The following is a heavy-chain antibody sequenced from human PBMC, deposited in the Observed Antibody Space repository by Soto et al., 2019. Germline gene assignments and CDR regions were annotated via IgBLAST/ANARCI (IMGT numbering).Heavy chain of an antibody. J-gene: IGHJ4*02. CDR1: GGSISSSSYY. D-gene: IGHD4-17*01. CDR3: ARLNYGDYDAFDY. V-gene: IGHV4-39*01. CDR2: IYYSGST. Sequence: PSETLSLTCTVSGGSISSSSYYWGWIRQPPGKGLEWIGSIYYSGSTYYNPSLKSRVTISVDTSKNQFSLKLSSVTAADTAVYYCARLNYGDYDAFDYWVQVTLVTVSS.